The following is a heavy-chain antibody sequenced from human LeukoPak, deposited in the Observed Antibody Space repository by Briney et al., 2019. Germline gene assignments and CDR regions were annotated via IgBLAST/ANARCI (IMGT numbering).Heavy chain of an antibody. J-gene: IGHJ4*02. Sequence: PGPCLRLAWAPAGSTVSSYGMGSVRQAPGSGLGRVAVIWFEVSNKKYTHSVKGRFTISRDNSKITRYLQMNSLRAEDTAVYYCARDLNTGSIRYFGCPGGYWGQETLVTVSS. CDR1: GSTVSSYG. V-gene: IGHV3-33*01. CDR3: ARDLNTGSIRYFGCPGGY. CDR2: IWFEVSNK. D-gene: IGHD3-9*01.